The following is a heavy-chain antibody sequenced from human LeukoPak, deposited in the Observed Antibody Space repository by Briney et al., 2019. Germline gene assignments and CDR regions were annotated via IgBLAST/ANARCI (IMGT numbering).Heavy chain of an antibody. CDR1: GFTSRDYW. D-gene: IGHD2-2*01. J-gene: IGHJ3*02. Sequence: PGGSLRLSCAVSGFTSRDYWMTWVRQAPGKGLEWVSYISSSGSTIYYADSVKGRFTISRDNAKNSLYLQMNSLRAEDTAVYYCAREGRYQLLLGSHAFDIWGQGTMVTVSS. V-gene: IGHV3-11*04. CDR2: ISSSGSTI. CDR3: AREGRYQLLLGSHAFDI.